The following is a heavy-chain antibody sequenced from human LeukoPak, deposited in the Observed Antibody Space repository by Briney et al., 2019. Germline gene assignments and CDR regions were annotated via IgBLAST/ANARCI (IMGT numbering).Heavy chain of an antibody. V-gene: IGHV1-3*03. CDR3: ARETFPRGIAAARGHNWFDP. D-gene: IGHD6-13*01. CDR1: GYTFTSYA. Sequence: GASVKVSCKASGYTFTSYAMHWVRQAPGQRLEWMGWINAGNGNTKYSQEFQGRVTITRDTSASTAYMELSSLRSEDMAVYYCARETFPRGIAAARGHNWFDPWGQGTLVTVSS. CDR2: INAGNGNT. J-gene: IGHJ5*02.